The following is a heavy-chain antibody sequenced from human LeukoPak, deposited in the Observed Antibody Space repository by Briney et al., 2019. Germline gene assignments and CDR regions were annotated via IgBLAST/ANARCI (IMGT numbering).Heavy chain of an antibody. Sequence: SVKVSCKASGGTFSSYAISWVRQAPGQGLEWMGGIIPIFGTANYAQKFQGRVTITADKSTSTAYMELSSLRSEDTAVYYCARDIEVASYFDYWGQGTLVTVSS. J-gene: IGHJ4*02. CDR3: ARDIEVASYFDY. CDR2: IIPIFGTA. V-gene: IGHV1-69*06. D-gene: IGHD2-21*01. CDR1: GGTFSSYA.